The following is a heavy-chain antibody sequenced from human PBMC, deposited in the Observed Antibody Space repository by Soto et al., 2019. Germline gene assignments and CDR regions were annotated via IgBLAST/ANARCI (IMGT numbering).Heavy chain of an antibody. Sequence: EVQLLESGGGLVQPGGSLRLSCAASGFTFSSYAMSWVRQAPGKGLEWVSAISGSGGSTYYADSVKGRFTISRDNSKNTLYMQMNSLRAEDTAVYYCAKRSLLAYYYYGMDVWGQGTTVTVSS. CDR3: AKRSLLAYYYYGMDV. CDR1: GFTFSSYA. CDR2: ISGSGGST. V-gene: IGHV3-23*01. J-gene: IGHJ6*02. D-gene: IGHD2-15*01.